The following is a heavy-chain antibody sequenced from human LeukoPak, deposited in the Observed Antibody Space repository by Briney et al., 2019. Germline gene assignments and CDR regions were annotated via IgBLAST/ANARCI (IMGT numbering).Heavy chain of an antibody. D-gene: IGHD3-3*02. CDR3: ARGVISTDAFDV. CDR1: GDSISSYY. V-gene: IGHV4-59*01. CDR2: IYYSGST. Sequence: PSETLSLTCTVSGDSISSYYWRWIRQPPGKGLEWIGYIYYSGSTIYNPSLKSRVTMSLDTSKNQFSLKLRSVTAADTAVYYCARGVISTDAFDVWGQGTMVTVSS. J-gene: IGHJ3*01.